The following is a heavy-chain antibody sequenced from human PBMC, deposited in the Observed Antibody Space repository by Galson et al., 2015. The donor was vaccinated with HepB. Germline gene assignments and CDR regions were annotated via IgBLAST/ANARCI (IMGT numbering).Heavy chain of an antibody. Sequence: SLRLSCAASGFTVSSNYMSWVRQAPGKGLEWVSVIYSGGSTYYADSVKGRFTISRDNSKNTLYLQMNSLRAEDTAVYYCARDRPQYSSSWYGVDYWGQGTLVTVSS. CDR2: IYSGGST. CDR3: ARDRPQYSSSWYGVDY. V-gene: IGHV3-66*02. D-gene: IGHD6-13*01. J-gene: IGHJ4*02. CDR1: GFTVSSNY.